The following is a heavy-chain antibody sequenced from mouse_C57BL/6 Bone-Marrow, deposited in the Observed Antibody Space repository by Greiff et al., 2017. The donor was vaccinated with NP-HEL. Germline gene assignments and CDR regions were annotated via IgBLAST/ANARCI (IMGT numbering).Heavy chain of an antibody. V-gene: IGHV5-16*01. CDR1: GFTFSDYY. CDR2: INYDGSST. D-gene: IGHD1-1*01. J-gene: IGHJ4*01. CDR3: ARDAPHYYGSSYDYAMDY. Sequence: EVKLVESEGGLVQPGSSMKLSCTASGFTFSDYYMAWVRQVPEKGLEWVANINYDGSSTYYLDSLKSRFIISRDNAKNILYLQMSSLKSEDTATYYCARDAPHYYGSSYDYAMDYWGQGTSVTVSS.